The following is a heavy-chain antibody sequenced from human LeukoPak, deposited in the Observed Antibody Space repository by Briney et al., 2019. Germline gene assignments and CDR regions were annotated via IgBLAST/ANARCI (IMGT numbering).Heavy chain of an antibody. D-gene: IGHD2-2*01. J-gene: IGHJ3*02. CDR2: INPNSGDT. Sequence: ASVQVSCKASGYTFIAYYIHWVRQAPRHGLEWMGWINPNSGDTDYSQKFQGRVTMTRDTSISTTYMELSSLRSEDTAVYYCARVIVYRCSSTSCYRAFDIWGQGTMVTVSS. CDR3: ARVIVYRCSSTSCYRAFDI. CDR1: GYTFIAYY. V-gene: IGHV1-2*02.